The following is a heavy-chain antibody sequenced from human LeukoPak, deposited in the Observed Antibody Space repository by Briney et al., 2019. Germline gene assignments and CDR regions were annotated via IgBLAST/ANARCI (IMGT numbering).Heavy chain of an antibody. CDR2: IIPIFGTA. Sequence: ASVKVSCKASGGTFSSYAISWVRQAPGQGLEWMGGIIPIFGTANYAQKFQGRVTITTDESTSTVYMELSSLRSEDTAVYYCARGYDSALASFDYWGQGTLVTVSS. D-gene: IGHD3-22*01. CDR1: GGTFSSYA. V-gene: IGHV1-69*05. CDR3: ARGYDSALASFDY. J-gene: IGHJ4*02.